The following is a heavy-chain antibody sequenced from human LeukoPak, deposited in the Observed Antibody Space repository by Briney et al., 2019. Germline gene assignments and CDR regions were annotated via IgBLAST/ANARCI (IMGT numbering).Heavy chain of an antibody. Sequence: PGGSLRLSCAASGFTVSSNYMSWVRQAPGKGLEWVSVIYSGGSTYYADSVKGRFTISRDNAKNSLYLQMNSLRAEDTAVYCARDTFLGALGHDYWGQGTLVTVSS. D-gene: IGHD3-16*01. J-gene: IGHJ4*02. CDR2: IYSGGST. CDR3: ARDTFLGALGHDY. CDR1: GFTVSSNY. V-gene: IGHV3-53*01.